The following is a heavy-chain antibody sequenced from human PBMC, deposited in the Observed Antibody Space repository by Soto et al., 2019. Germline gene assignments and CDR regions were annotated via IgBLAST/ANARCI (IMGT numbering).Heavy chain of an antibody. V-gene: IGHV3-23*01. CDR1: GFTFTSYA. CDR3: AESSKGGSSWYFPLDY. CDR2: ISSGSGGST. Sequence: EVQLLESGGGLVQPGGSLRLSCAASGFTFTSYAMTWVRHAPGKGLEWVSSISSGSGGSTYYADSVKGRFTISRDNSRNTLYLQMNSLRAEDTAVYYCAESSKGGSSWYFPLDYWGQGTLVTVSS. D-gene: IGHD6-13*01. J-gene: IGHJ4*02.